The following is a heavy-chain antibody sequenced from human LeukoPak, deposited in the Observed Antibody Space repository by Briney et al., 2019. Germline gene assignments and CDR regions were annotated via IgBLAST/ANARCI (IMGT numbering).Heavy chain of an antibody. CDR3: ARRSSYGGNGARYIDY. CDR2: INHSGST. D-gene: IGHD4-23*01. Sequence: PSETLSLTCAVYGGSFSGYYWSWIRQPPGKGLEWIGEINHSGSTNYNPSLKSRVTISVDTSKNQFSLKLSSVTAADTAVYYCARRSSYGGNGARYIDYWGQGTLVTVSS. V-gene: IGHV4-34*01. CDR1: GGSFSGYY. J-gene: IGHJ4*02.